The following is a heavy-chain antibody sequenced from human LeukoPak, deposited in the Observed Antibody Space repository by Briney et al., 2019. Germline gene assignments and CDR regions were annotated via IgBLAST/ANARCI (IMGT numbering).Heavy chain of an antibody. J-gene: IGHJ6*03. Sequence: PGGSLRLCCLASGFSFSSYAMSWVRQAPGKGLEWVSAISGSGGSTYYADSVKGRFTISRDNSKNTLYLLMNSLRAEDTAVYYCAMSAGWYYMDVWGKGTTVTVSS. V-gene: IGHV3-23*01. CDR2: ISGSGGST. CDR3: AMSAGWYYMDV. D-gene: IGHD6-19*01. CDR1: GFSFSSYA.